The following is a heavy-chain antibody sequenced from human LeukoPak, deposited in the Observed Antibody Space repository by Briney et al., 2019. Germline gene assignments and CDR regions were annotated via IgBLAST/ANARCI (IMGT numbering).Heavy chain of an antibody. D-gene: IGHD3-10*01. Sequence: GGSLRLSCAASGFTFDDYGMSWVRQAPGKGLEWVSGINWNGGSTGYADSVKGRFTISRDNAKNSLYLQMDSLRAEDTALYYCARDGLWFGELPNWFDPWGQGTLVTVSS. J-gene: IGHJ5*02. CDR3: ARDGLWFGELPNWFDP. CDR1: GFTFDDYG. V-gene: IGHV3-20*04. CDR2: INWNGGST.